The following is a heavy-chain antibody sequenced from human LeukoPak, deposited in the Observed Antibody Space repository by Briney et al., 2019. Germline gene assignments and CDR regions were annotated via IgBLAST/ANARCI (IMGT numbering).Heavy chain of an antibody. V-gene: IGHV3-23*01. CDR2: ISGSGGST. J-gene: IGHJ4*02. D-gene: IGHD1-7*01. CDR3: AKDRGNYEGLYDY. CDR1: GFTFSSYA. Sequence: GGSLRLSCAASGFTFSSYAMSWVRQAPGKGLEWVSGISGSGGSTYYADSVKGRFTISRDNSKNTLYLHMNSLRAEDTAVYYCAKDRGNYEGLYDYWGQGTLVTVSS.